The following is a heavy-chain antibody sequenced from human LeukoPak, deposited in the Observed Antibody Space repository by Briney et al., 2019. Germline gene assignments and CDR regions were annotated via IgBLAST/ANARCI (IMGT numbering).Heavy chain of an antibody. V-gene: IGHV3-23*01. J-gene: IGHJ4*02. CDR1: GFTFSSYA. CDR3: ARGSPYYYGSGSYRYYFDY. Sequence: GGSLRLSCAASGFTFSSYAMSWVRQAPGKGLEWVSAISGSGGSTYYADSVKGRFTISRDNSKNTLYLQMNSLRAEDTAVYYCARGSPYYYGSGSYRYYFDYWGQGTLVTVSS. CDR2: ISGSGGST. D-gene: IGHD3-10*01.